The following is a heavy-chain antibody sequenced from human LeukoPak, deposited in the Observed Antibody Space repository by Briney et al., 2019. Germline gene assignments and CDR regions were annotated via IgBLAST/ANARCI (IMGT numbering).Heavy chain of an antibody. CDR3: ASSGSSWYVFDY. CDR1: GYTFTSYG. Sequence: ASVKVSCKASGYTFTSYGISWVRQAPGQGLEWMGWICAYNGNTNYAQKLQGRVTMTTDTSTSTAYMELRSLRSDDTAVYYCASSGSSWYVFDYWGQGTLVTVSS. J-gene: IGHJ4*02. CDR2: ICAYNGNT. D-gene: IGHD6-13*01. V-gene: IGHV1-18*01.